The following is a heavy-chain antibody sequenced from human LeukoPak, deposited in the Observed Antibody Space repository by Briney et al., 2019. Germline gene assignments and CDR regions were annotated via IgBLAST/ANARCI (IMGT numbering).Heavy chain of an antibody. D-gene: IGHD2-15*01. Sequence: GGSLRLSCAASGFTFRSYDMHWVRQTTGKGLEWVSAISNNGGYTYYADSVQGRFTISRDNSKSTLCLQMNSLRAEDTAVYYCAKQLGYCSDGSCYFPYWGQGTLVTVSS. CDR2: ISNNGGYT. CDR1: GFTFRSYD. CDR3: AKQLGYCSDGSCYFPY. J-gene: IGHJ4*02. V-gene: IGHV3-23*01.